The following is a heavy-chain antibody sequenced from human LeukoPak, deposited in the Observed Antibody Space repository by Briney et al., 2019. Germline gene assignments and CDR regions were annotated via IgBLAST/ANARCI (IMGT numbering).Heavy chain of an antibody. CDR2: INPNSGGT. CDR1: GYTFTGYY. V-gene: IGHV1-2*02. J-gene: IGHJ6*02. CDR3: ASSDCSSTSCYPNYYGMDV. Sequence: ASVKVSCKASGYTFTGYYMHWVRQAPGQGLEWMGWINPNSGGTNYAQKFQGRVTMTRDTSISTAYMELSRLRSDDTAVYYCASSDCSSTSCYPNYYGMDVWGQGTTVTVFS. D-gene: IGHD2-2*01.